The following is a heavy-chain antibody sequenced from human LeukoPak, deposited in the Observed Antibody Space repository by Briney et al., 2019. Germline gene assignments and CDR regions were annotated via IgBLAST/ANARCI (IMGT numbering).Heavy chain of an antibody. V-gene: IGHV3-23*01. CDR2: ISGSGGTT. D-gene: IGHD6-19*01. CDR3: AKDRNPHRVAGANLLDS. CDR1: GFTFSSYA. Sequence: GGSLRLSCAASGFTFSSYAMSWVRQAPGKGLEWVSGISGSGGTTYYADTVKGRFTISRDNSKNTLYVQVNSLRDEDTAAYYCAKDRNPHRVAGANLLDSWGQGTLVIVSS. J-gene: IGHJ4*02.